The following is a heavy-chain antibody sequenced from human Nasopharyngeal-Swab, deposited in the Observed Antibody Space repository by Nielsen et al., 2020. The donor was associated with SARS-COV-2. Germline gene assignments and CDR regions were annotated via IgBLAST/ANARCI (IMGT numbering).Heavy chain of an antibody. V-gene: IGHV4-61*01. CDR2: IYYSGST. CDR3: ARGSFWYDSSGYPAEGDAFDI. CDR1: GGSIRSSSYY. D-gene: IGHD3-22*01. Sequence: SETLSLTCSVPGGSIRSSSYYWSWIRQPPGKGLEWIGYIYYSGSTNYNPSLKSRVTISVETSKNQFSLKLSSVTAADTAVYYCARGSFWYDSSGYPAEGDAFDIWGQGTMVTVSS. J-gene: IGHJ3*02.